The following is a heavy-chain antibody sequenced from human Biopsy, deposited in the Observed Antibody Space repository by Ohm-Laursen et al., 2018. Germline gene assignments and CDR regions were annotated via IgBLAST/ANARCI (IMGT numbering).Heavy chain of an antibody. D-gene: IGHD4-11*01. V-gene: IGHV4-59*02. Sequence: GTLSLTCTVSGDSVTKYYWSWIRQPPGKGLEWIGHIYYSVLTNYNPSLQSRVSISVDTSRNQVSLTLSSVTAADTAVYYCARDSGILNYGNFKYYHYYGMDVWGQGAKVTVSS. CDR1: GDSVTKYY. CDR2: IYYSVLT. CDR3: ARDSGILNYGNFKYYHYYGMDV. J-gene: IGHJ6*02.